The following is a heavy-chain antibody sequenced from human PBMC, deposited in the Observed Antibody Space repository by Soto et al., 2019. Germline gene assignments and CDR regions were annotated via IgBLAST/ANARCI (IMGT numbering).Heavy chain of an antibody. CDR3: APLLGSAPYFGY. Sequence: QITLKESGPTLVKPTQTLTLTCTFSGFSLSTSDVGVGWIRQPPGKTPEWLALIYWNDDKRYSPSLKNRLTIPQDPSKNQVVLTMTHLDPVDTATYFRAPLLGSAPYFGYWGQGTLVTVSS. CDR2: IYWNDDK. D-gene: IGHD7-27*01. CDR1: GFSLSTSDVG. V-gene: IGHV2-5*01. J-gene: IGHJ4*02.